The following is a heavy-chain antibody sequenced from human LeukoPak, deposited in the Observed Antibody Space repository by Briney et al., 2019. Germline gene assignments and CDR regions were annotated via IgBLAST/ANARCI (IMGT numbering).Heavy chain of an antibody. J-gene: IGHJ3*02. V-gene: IGHV1-46*01. CDR1: GYTFTSYY. Sequence: ASVKVSCKAPGYTFTSYYMYWVRQAPGQGLEWMGIINPSGGSTSYAQKFQGRVTMTRDTSTSTVYMELSSLRSEDTAVYYCASPGDSIRRAAASNAFDIWGQGTMVTVSS. CDR3: ASPGDSIRRAAASNAFDI. D-gene: IGHD3-22*01. CDR2: INPSGGST.